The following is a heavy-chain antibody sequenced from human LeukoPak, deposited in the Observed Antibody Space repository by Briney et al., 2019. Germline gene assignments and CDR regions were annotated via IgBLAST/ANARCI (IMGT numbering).Heavy chain of an antibody. CDR1: GYTFTSYG. CDR2: ISAYNGNT. J-gene: IGHJ4*02. V-gene: IGHV1-18*01. Sequence: ASVKVSCKASGYTFTSYGISWVRQALGQGLEWMGWISAYNGNTNYAQKLQGRVTMTTDTSTSTAYMELRSLRSDDTAVYYCARGERISGYSTFDYWGQGTLVTVSS. CDR3: ARGERISGYSTFDY. D-gene: IGHD3-22*01.